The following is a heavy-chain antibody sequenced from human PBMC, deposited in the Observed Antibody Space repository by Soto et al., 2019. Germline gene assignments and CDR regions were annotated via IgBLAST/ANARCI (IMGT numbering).Heavy chain of an antibody. CDR1: GFTFSSYG. J-gene: IGHJ5*02. Sequence: QVQLVESGGGVVQPGRSLRLSCAASGFTFSSYGIHWVRQAPGKGLEWVAAISSDGSNKYYADAVKGRLTITSENAKLMVYLQMNSLRDEDTPVYYCERDLKDCYNTSGYLRGAFDPWCQGTLVTVSS. CDR2: ISSDGSNK. V-gene: IGHV3-30*03. D-gene: IGHD3-22*01. CDR3: ERDLKDCYNTSGYLRGAFDP.